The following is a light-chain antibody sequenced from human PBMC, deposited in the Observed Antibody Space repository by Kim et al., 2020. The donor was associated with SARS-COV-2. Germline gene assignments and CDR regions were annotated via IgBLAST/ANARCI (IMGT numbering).Light chain of an antibody. J-gene: IGKJ1*01. Sequence: AVVGDIVTITCRASQSISSWLAWYQQKPGKDPKLLIDKASSLESGVPSRFSGSGSGTEFNLTISSLQPDDFATYYCKQYNSYSRTFGQGTKVEIK. CDR1: QSISSW. CDR3: KQYNSYSRT. V-gene: IGKV1-5*03. CDR2: KAS.